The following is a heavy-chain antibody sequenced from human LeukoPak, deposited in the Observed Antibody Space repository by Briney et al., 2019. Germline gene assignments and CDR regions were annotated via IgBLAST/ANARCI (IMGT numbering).Heavy chain of an antibody. CDR3: ARGPSVDSEWWFDP. J-gene: IGHJ5*02. D-gene: IGHD5-12*01. Sequence: SETLSLTCTVSGGSISSYYWSWIRQPPGKGLEWIGYIYYSGSTNYNPSLKSRVTIPVDTSKNQFSLKLSSVTAADTAVYYCARGPSVDSEWWFDPWGQGTLVTVSS. CDR1: GGSISSYY. V-gene: IGHV4-59*01. CDR2: IYYSGST.